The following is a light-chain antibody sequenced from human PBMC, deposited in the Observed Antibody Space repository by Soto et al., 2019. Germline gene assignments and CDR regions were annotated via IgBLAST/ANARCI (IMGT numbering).Light chain of an antibody. J-gene: IGKJ1*01. V-gene: IGKV3-20*01. CDR2: GAS. CDR1: QSVSNNY. CDR3: QQYGSSGT. Sequence: IVLTQSPVTLSLSPCEISTLSCRASQSVSNNYLAWYQQKPGQAPRLLIYGASNRATGIPDRFSGSGSGTDFTLTISRLEPEDFAVYSCQQYGSSGTFGQGTKVDIK.